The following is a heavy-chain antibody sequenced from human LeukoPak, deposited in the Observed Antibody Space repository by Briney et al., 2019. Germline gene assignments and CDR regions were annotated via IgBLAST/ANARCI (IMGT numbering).Heavy chain of an antibody. D-gene: IGHD1-26*01. Sequence: PGGCLRLSRAASGFTFSSYAMSWVRQAPGKGLEWVSAISGSGGSTYYADSVKGRFTISRDNSKNTLYLQMNSLRAEDTAVYYCAKPNGDGELLNWFDPWGQGTLVTVSS. J-gene: IGHJ5*02. CDR2: ISGSGGST. V-gene: IGHV3-23*01. CDR1: GFTFSSYA. CDR3: AKPNGDGELLNWFDP.